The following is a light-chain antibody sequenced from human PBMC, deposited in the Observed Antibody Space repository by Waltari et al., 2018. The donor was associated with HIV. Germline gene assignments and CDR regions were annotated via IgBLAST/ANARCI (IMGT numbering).Light chain of an antibody. J-gene: IGLJ2*01. CDR2: RNN. Sequence: QSVLTQPPSASGTPGQRVTISCSGSSSNIGGNYVYWYQQLPGTAPKLLIYRNNQRPSGVPERFSGSKSGTSASMAISGLRSEDEADYYCASWDDSLSGYVVFSGGTKLTVL. CDR1: SSNIGGNY. CDR3: ASWDDSLSGYVV. V-gene: IGLV1-47*01.